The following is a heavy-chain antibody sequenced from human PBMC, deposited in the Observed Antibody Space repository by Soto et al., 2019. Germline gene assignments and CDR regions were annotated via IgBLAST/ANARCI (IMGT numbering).Heavy chain of an antibody. J-gene: IGHJ4*02. CDR1: GGSFSGYY. Sequence: SETLSLTCAVYGGSFSGYYWSWIRQPPGKGLEWIGEINHSGSTNYNPSLKSRVTISVDTSKNQYSLKLSSVTAGDTAVYHCPRGPGPIAAVYYLDVRGEGTLVTV. V-gene: IGHV4-34*01. CDR3: PRGPGPIAAVYYLDV. CDR2: INHSGST. D-gene: IGHD6-13*01.